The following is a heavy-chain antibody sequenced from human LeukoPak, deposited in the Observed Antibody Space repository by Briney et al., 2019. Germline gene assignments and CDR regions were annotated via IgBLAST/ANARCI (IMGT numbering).Heavy chain of an antibody. V-gene: IGHV2-5*02. CDR1: GFSLSSSGVG. CDR3: AHRRETTKDAFDI. Sequence: SGPTLVNPTQTLTLTCTFSGFSLSSSGVGVSWIRQPPRKALEWLAAIYWDDDERYSSSQRTRRTITKGTSKNQVVLTMTNMDPVATATYYCAHRRETTKDAFDIWGQGTMVTVSS. CDR2: IYWDDDE. J-gene: IGHJ3*02. D-gene: IGHD4-11*01.